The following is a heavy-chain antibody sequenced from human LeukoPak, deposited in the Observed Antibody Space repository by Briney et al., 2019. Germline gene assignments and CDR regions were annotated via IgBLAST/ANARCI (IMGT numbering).Heavy chain of an antibody. J-gene: IGHJ2*01. D-gene: IGHD3-10*01. CDR3: AKPSTAGGYGQVPSWFFEL. Sequence: GGSLRLSCAASGFTFSDYAMSWVRQAPGKGLEWVSAITGGGGSTYYADSVKGRFTISRDNSKNTLYLQMNSLRAEDTALYYCAKPSTAGGYGQVPSWFFELWGRGTLVTVSS. CDR2: ITGGGGST. CDR1: GFTFSDYA. V-gene: IGHV3-23*01.